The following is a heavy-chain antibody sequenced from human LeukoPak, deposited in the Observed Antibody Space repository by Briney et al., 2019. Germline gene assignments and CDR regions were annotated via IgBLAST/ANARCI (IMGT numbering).Heavy chain of an antibody. CDR1: GFTFSSYS. J-gene: IGHJ5*02. CDR3: ARRSTVKDGQNWFDP. D-gene: IGHD4-11*01. Sequence: PGGSLRLSCAASGFTFSSYSMNWVRQAPGKGLEWVSAISGSGGSTYYADSVKGRFTISRDNSKNTPYLQMNSLRAEDTAVYYCARRSTVKDGQNWFDPWGQGTLVTVSS. V-gene: IGHV3-23*01. CDR2: ISGSGGST.